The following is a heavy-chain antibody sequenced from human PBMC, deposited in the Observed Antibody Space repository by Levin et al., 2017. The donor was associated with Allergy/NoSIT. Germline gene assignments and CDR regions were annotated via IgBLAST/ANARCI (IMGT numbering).Heavy chain of an antibody. CDR2: ISSSSSYI. D-gene: IGHD6-19*01. J-gene: IGHJ4*02. V-gene: IGHV3-21*01. CDR3: AKSGYSSGWRPDIDY. Sequence: PGGSLRLSCAASGFTFSSYSMNWVRQAPGKGLEWVSSISSSSSYIYYADSVKGRFIISRDNAKNSLYLQMNSLRAEDTAVYYCAKSGYSSGWRPDIDYWGQGTLVTVSS. CDR1: GFTFSSYS.